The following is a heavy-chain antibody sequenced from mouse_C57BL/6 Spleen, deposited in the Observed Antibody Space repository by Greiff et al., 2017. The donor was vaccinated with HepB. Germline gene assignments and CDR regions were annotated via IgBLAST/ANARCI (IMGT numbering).Heavy chain of an antibody. CDR1: GFTFTDYY. CDR3: ARHNYYAMDY. Sequence: EVQRVESGGGLVQPGGSLSLSCAASGFTFTDYYMSWVRQPPGKALEWLGFIRNKANGYTTEYSASVKGRFTISRDNSQSILYLQMNALRAEDSATYYCARHNYYAMDYWGQGTSVTVSS. V-gene: IGHV7-3*01. CDR2: IRNKANGYTT. J-gene: IGHJ4*01.